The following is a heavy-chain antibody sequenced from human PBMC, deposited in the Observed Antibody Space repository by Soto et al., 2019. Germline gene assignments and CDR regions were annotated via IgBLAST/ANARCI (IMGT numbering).Heavy chain of an antibody. CDR3: VRDNYGDYDY. Sequence: QVQLQESGPGLVKPSQTLSLTCTVSGDSFSSGDYYWSWIRQPPGKGLEGIGYIYYSASTHYNPSLRSRVTISLDTSKNQFSLKLSSVTAADTAVYYCVRDNYGDYDYWGPGTLVTVSS. V-gene: IGHV4-30-4*01. CDR1: GDSFSSGDYY. D-gene: IGHD4-17*01. CDR2: IYYSAST. J-gene: IGHJ4*02.